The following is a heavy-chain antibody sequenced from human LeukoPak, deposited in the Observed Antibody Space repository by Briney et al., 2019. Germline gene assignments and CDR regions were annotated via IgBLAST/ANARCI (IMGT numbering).Heavy chain of an antibody. CDR1: GFTFSSYS. CDR2: ISSSRSYI. D-gene: IGHD3-22*01. J-gene: IGHJ4*02. V-gene: IGHV3-21*01. Sequence: KSGGSLRLSCAASGFTFSSYSMNWVRQAPGKGLEWVSFISSSRSYIYYADSVKGRFTISRDNAKNSLYLQMNGLRAEDTAVYYCARDPASNYYDSSGFWGQGTLVTVSS. CDR3: ARDPASNYYDSSGF.